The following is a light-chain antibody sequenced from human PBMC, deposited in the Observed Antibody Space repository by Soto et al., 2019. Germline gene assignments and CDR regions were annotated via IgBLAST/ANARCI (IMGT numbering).Light chain of an antibody. J-gene: IGKJ4*01. V-gene: IGKV3-11*01. CDR1: QSVSRY. Sequence: EIGLTQSPATLSLSPGARATLSCRASQSVSRYLAGYQQKPGQAPRLLIHDTSTRATGVPDTFRGSGSGTEFTLTISSLEPEDSAMYYCQQRFSWPPTFGGGTHVEIK. CDR3: QQRFSWPPT. CDR2: DTS.